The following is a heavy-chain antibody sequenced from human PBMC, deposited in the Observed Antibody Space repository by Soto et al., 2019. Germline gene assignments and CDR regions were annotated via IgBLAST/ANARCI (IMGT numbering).Heavy chain of an antibody. CDR3: ATGGVVRTPYYGMDV. Sequence: PGESLKISCKGSGYSFTSYWISWVRQMPGKGLEWMGRIDPSDSYTNYSPSFQGHVTISADKSISTAYLQWSSLKASDTAMYYCATGGVVRTPYYGMDVWGQGTTVTVSS. CDR2: IDPSDSYT. J-gene: IGHJ6*02. CDR1: GYSFTSYW. D-gene: IGHD7-27*01. V-gene: IGHV5-10-1*01.